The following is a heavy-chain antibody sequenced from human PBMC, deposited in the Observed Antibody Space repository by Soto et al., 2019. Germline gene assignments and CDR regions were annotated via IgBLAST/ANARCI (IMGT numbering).Heavy chain of an antibody. CDR1: GGSFSGYY. CDR3: ARGKGPVAGYFDY. D-gene: IGHD6-19*01. V-gene: IGHV4-34*01. Sequence: SETLSLTCAVYGGSFSGYYWSWIRQPPGKGLEWIGEINHRGSTNYNPSLKSRVTISVDTSENQFSLKLSSVSAADTAVYYCARGKGPVAGYFDYWGQGTLVTVSS. CDR2: INHRGST. J-gene: IGHJ4*02.